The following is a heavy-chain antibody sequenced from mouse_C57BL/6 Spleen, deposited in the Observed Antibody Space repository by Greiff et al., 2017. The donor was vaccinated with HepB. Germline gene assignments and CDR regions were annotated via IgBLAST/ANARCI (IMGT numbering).Heavy chain of an antibody. V-gene: IGHV1-82*01. CDR1: GYAFSSSW. J-gene: IGHJ2*01. CDR2: IYPGDGDT. D-gene: IGHD4-1*01. Sequence: QVQLQQSGPELVKPGASVKISCKASGYAFSSSWMNWVKQRPGKGLEWIGRIYPGDGDTNYNGKFKGKATLTADKSSSTAYMQLSSLTSEDSAVSFCARSGLGGRFDYWGQGTTLTVSS. CDR3: ARSGLGGRFDY.